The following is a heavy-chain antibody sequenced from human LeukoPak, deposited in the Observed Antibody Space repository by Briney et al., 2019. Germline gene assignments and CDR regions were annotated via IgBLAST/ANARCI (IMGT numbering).Heavy chain of an antibody. CDR1: GITFSTFA. CDR2: ISNTGNRT. J-gene: IGHJ4*02. Sequence: GGSLRLSCAASGITFSTFAMSGVRQAPGRGLEGVSFISNTGNRTYCADSVNGPFSISRDNSKNTLYLQMNSLRVEDTAVYYCAKGLRGSYLIYWGQGTLVTVSS. CDR3: AKGLRGSYLIY. D-gene: IGHD1-26*01. V-gene: IGHV3-23*01.